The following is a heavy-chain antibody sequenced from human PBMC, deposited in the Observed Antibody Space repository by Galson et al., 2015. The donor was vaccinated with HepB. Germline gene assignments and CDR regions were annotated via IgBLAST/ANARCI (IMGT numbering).Heavy chain of an antibody. V-gene: IGHV1-2*06. CDR2: INPNSGST. J-gene: IGHJ4*02. Sequence: SVKVSCKASGYTFTGYYMHWVRQAPGQGLEWMGRINPNSGSTNYAQKFQGRVTMTRDTSTSTVYMELSSLRSEDTAVYHCARSVVAGTSDYWGQGTPVTVSS. CDR1: GYTFTGYY. CDR3: ARSVVAGTSDY. D-gene: IGHD6-19*01.